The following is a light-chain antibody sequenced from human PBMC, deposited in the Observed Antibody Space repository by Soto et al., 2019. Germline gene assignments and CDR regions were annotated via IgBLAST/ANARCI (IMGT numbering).Light chain of an antibody. Sequence: QSVLTQPPSASGTPGQGVTISCSGSSSNIGSNTVNWYQHLPGTAPKLLIFSNYQRPSGVPDRFSGSKSGTSASLAISRLQSEDEADYFCAAWDDSLHGPVFGAGTKLTVL. J-gene: IGLJ2*01. CDR2: SNY. V-gene: IGLV1-44*01. CDR3: AAWDDSLHGPV. CDR1: SSNIGSNT.